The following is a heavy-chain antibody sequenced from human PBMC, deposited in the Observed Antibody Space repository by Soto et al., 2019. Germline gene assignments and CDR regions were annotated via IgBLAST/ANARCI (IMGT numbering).Heavy chain of an antibody. Sequence: GALVKVSCKASGYTFTSYGISWVRQAPGQGLEWMGWISAYSGNTNYAQKLQGRVTMTTDTSTSTAYMELRSLRSDDTAVYYCARDYPYYYDSSGYYYHYYYGMDVWGQGTTVTVSS. CDR3: ARDYPYYYDSSGYYYHYYYGMDV. D-gene: IGHD3-22*01. J-gene: IGHJ6*02. CDR2: ISAYSGNT. CDR1: GYTFTSYG. V-gene: IGHV1-18*01.